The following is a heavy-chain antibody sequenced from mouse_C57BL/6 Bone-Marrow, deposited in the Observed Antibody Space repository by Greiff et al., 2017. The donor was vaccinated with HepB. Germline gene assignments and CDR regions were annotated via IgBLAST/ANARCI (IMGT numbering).Heavy chain of an antibody. Sequence: EVNVVESGGGLVQSGRSLRLSCATSGFTFSDFYMEWVRQAPGKGLEWIAASRNKANDYTTESSASVKGRFIVSRDTSQSILYLQMNALRAEDTAIYYCARDAKAAQATGFAYWGQGTLVTVSA. CDR3: ARDAKAAQATGFAY. J-gene: IGHJ3*01. V-gene: IGHV7-1*01. D-gene: IGHD3-2*02. CDR2: SRNKANDYTT. CDR1: GFTFSDFY.